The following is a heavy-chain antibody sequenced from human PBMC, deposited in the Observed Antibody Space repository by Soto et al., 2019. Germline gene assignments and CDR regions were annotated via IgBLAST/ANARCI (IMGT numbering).Heavy chain of an antibody. J-gene: IGHJ4*02. CDR1: GGSISIGGYY. V-gene: IGHV4-31*03. Sequence: TLSLTCTVSGGSISIGGYYWSWIRRHPGKGLEWIGYIYYSGSTYYNPSPKSRVTISVDTSKNQFSLKLSSVTAADTAVYYCARGTIFGVEILLAFDYWGQGTLVTVSS. CDR2: IYYSGST. D-gene: IGHD3-3*01. CDR3: ARGTIFGVEILLAFDY.